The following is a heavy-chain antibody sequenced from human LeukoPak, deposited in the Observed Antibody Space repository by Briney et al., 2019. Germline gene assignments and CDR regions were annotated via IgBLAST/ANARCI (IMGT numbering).Heavy chain of an antibody. V-gene: IGHV3-7*01. CDR1: GFTFSSYW. CDR2: IKQDGSEK. D-gene: IGHD3-9*01. Sequence: PGGSLRLSCAASGFTFSSYWISWVRQAPGKGLEWVANIKQDGSEKYYVDSVKGRFTISRDNAKNSLYPQMNSLRAEDTAVYYCARASPYYDILTGYRAFDYWGQGTLVTVSS. J-gene: IGHJ4*02. CDR3: ARASPYYDILTGYRAFDY.